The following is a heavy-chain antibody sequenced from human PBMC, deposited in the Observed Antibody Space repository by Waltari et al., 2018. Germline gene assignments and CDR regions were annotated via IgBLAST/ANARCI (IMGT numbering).Heavy chain of an antibody. D-gene: IGHD2-21*01. J-gene: IGHJ4*02. CDR3: VSGDLPTFDY. Sequence: QVQLVESGGGVVQPGGSLRLSCAASGFTFTNYDMHWVRQAPGKGLEWVAFIQFDGSDKYYADSVRGRFTISRDSSKNTLDLQMNSLRAEDTGVYYCVSGDLPTFDYWGQGTLVTVSS. CDR1: GFTFTNYD. CDR2: IQFDGSDK. V-gene: IGHV3-30*02.